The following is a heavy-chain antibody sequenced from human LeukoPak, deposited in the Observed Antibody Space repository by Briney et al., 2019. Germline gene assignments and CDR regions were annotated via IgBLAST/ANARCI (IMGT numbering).Heavy chain of an antibody. V-gene: IGHV3-48*01. J-gene: IGHJ6*02. D-gene: IGHD4/OR15-4a*01. Sequence: GGSLRLSCAASGFIFSDYNMNWVRQAPGKGLEWFSYISSSSTTIYYADSVKGRFTISRDNSKNTLYLQMNSLRAEDTAVYYCAKDLVLTYYYYGMDVWGQGTTVTVSS. CDR2: ISSSSTTI. CDR1: GFIFSDYN. CDR3: AKDLVLTYYYYGMDV.